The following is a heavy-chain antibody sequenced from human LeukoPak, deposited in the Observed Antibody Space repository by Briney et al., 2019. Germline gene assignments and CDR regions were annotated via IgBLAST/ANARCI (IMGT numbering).Heavy chain of an antibody. D-gene: IGHD5-24*01. J-gene: IGHJ4*02. Sequence: GGSLRLSCATSGFTFGSHAMSWVRQAPGKGLEWVSSISAGGGGTSYADSVKGRFTISRDNAKNSLYLQMNSLRAEDTAVYYCARAERWLFDYWGQGTLVTVSS. CDR2: ISAGGGGT. CDR1: GFTFGSHA. V-gene: IGHV3-23*01. CDR3: ARAERWLFDY.